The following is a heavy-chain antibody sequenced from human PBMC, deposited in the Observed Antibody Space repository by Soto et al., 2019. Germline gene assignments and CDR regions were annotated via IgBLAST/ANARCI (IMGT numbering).Heavy chain of an antibody. CDR1: GFTFSSYG. Sequence: ESGGGVVQPGRSLRLSCAASGFTFSSYGMHWVRQAPGKGLEWVAVIWYDGSNKYYADSVKGRFTISRDNSKNTLYLQMNSLRAEDTAVYYCARDQQQLAYYYGMDVWGQGTTVTVSS. V-gene: IGHV3-33*01. CDR3: ARDQQQLAYYYGMDV. CDR2: IWYDGSNK. D-gene: IGHD6-13*01. J-gene: IGHJ6*02.